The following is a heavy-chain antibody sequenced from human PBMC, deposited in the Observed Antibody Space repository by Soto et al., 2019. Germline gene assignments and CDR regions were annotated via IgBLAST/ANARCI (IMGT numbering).Heavy chain of an antibody. CDR1: GYSFTSYW. D-gene: IGHD3-22*01. Sequence: GESLKISCKGSGYSFTSYWISWVRQMPGKGLEWMGRIDPSDSYTNYSPSFQGHVTISADKSISTACLQWSSLKASDTAMYYCATLSDNYYDSSGKHYYGMDVWGQGTTVTVSS. J-gene: IGHJ6*02. CDR3: ATLSDNYYDSSGKHYYGMDV. CDR2: IDPSDSYT. V-gene: IGHV5-10-1*01.